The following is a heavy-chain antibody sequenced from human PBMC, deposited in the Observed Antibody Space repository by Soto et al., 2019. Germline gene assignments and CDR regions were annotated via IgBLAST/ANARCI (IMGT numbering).Heavy chain of an antibody. Sequence: SETLSLTCAVYGGSLSGYYWSWIRQPPGKGLEWIGEINHSGSTNYNPSLKSRVTISVDTSKNQFSLKLSSVTAADTAVYYCARFSGGGWFDFWGPGTLVTVVS. CDR1: GGSLSGYY. D-gene: IGHD6-19*01. V-gene: IGHV4-34*01. CDR3: ARFSGGGWFDF. CDR2: INHSGST. J-gene: IGHJ5*01.